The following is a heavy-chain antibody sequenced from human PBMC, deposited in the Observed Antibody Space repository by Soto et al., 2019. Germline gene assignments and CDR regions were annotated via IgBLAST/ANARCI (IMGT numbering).Heavy chain of an antibody. D-gene: IGHD4-4*01. CDR2: ISGVGAGT. V-gene: IGHV3-23*01. CDR3: AKAQGTTVFDY. Sequence: PGGSLRLSCAASGFTFSRNAMSWVRQAPGKGLEWVSAISGVGAGTYYADSVKGRFTISRDNSKNTLYLQVNSLRAEDTAVYYCAKAQGTTVFDYWGQGILVTVSS. CDR1: GFTFSRNA. J-gene: IGHJ4*02.